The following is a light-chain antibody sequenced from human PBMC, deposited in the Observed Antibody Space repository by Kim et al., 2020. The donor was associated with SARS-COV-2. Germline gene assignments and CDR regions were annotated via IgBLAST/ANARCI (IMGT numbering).Light chain of an antibody. J-gene: IGLJ2*01. CDR1: SGSIDDNY. Sequence: GKHVTISCTRSSGSIDDNYVQGYQQRPGGVPTTVIYEDDQRPSGVSDRFSGSIDNSSNSASLTISGLRTEDEADYYCQSYNRDNVLFGGGTQLTVL. V-gene: IGLV6-57*03. CDR3: QSYNRDNVL. CDR2: EDD.